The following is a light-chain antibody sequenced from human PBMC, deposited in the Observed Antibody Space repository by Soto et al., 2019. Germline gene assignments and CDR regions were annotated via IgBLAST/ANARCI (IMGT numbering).Light chain of an antibody. V-gene: IGKV3-11*01. CDR1: QSVSSF. CDR3: QQRSNWPPEFT. CDR2: DAS. Sequence: EIVLTQSPATLSLSPGERATLSCRASQSVSSFLAWYQQKPGQAPRLLIYDASNRATGIPARFSGSGSGTDFTLTISGLEPEDFAVYYWQQRSNWPPEFTFGPGTKVDIK. J-gene: IGKJ3*01.